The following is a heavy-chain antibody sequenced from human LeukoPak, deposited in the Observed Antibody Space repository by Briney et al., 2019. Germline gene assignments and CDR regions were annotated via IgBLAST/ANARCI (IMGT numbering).Heavy chain of an antibody. V-gene: IGHV4-39*01. J-gene: IGHJ4*02. CDR2: IYYSGST. CDR1: GGSISSSSYY. CDR3: ARSIPTRLVADYFDY. D-gene: IGHD2-21*01. Sequence: SETLPLTCTVSGGSISSSSYYWGWIRQPPGKGLEWIGSIYYSGSTYYNPSLKSRVTISVDTSKNQFSLKLSSVTAADTAVYYCARSIPTRLVADYFDYWGQGTLVTVSS.